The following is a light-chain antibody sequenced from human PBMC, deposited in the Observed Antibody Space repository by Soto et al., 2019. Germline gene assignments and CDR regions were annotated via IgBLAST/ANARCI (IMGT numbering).Light chain of an antibody. CDR2: KAS. CDR1: QSISSW. J-gene: IGKJ1*01. V-gene: IGKV1-5*03. Sequence: DIQMTQSPSTLSACVGDRVTITCRASQSISSWLAWYQQKPGKAPKLLIYKASSLESGVPSRFSGSGSGTEFTLTISSLQPDDFATYYCQQYNSYWTFCQGTKVDIK. CDR3: QQYNSYWT.